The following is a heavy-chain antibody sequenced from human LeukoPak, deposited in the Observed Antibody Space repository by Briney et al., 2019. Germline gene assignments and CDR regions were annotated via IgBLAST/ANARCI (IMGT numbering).Heavy chain of an antibody. J-gene: IGHJ2*01. V-gene: IGHV3-7*04. Sequence: GGSLRLSCAASGFTLSSYWMSWVRQAPGEGREWVAKKKEDGSDKNYVDSVRGRFTISRDNAKNSLYLQMNSLRVDDTAVYYCARDSTPRWSSWYLDLWGRGTLVTVSP. CDR1: GFTLSSYW. CDR3: ARDSTPRWSSWYLDL. CDR2: KKEDGSDK. D-gene: IGHD5-24*01.